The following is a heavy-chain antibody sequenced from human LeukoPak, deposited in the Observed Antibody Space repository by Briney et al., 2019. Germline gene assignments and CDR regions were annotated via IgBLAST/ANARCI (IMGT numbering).Heavy chain of an antibody. Sequence: GGSLRLSCAASGFNFSSYSMNWVRQAPGKGLEWVSYISRRSSTIYYADSVKGRFTISRDNAKNSLYLQMNSLRDEDTAVYYCASDTTNYDYGDTRGKFDYWGQGTLVTVSS. J-gene: IGHJ4*02. CDR1: GFNFSSYS. CDR3: ASDTTNYDYGDTRGKFDY. D-gene: IGHD4-17*01. CDR2: ISRRSSTI. V-gene: IGHV3-48*02.